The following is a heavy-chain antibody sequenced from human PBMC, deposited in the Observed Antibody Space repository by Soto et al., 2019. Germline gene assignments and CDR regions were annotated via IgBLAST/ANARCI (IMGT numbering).Heavy chain of an antibody. Sequence: PSETLSLTCTVSGGSISSGGYYWSWIRQHPGKGLEWIGYIYYSGSTYYNPSLKSRVTISVDTSKNQFSLKLNSVTAADTALYYCARTSYSGNSYVPVFWGQGALVTVSS. D-gene: IGHD1-26*01. V-gene: IGHV4-31*03. CDR1: GGSISSGGYY. J-gene: IGHJ4*02. CDR2: IYYSGST. CDR3: ARTSYSGNSYVPVF.